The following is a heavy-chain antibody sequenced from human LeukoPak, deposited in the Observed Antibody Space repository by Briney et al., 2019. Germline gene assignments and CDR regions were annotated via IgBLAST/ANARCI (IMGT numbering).Heavy chain of an antibody. J-gene: IGHJ4*02. CDR3: ATRGRWLQFDY. CDR2: MNPNSGNT. Sequence: QATXXGLXWMGWMNPNSGNTAYPQKFQATVTITRNTSISPPYMELSSLRSEDTAVYYCATRGRWLQFDYWGQGTLVTVSS. V-gene: IGHV1-8*01. D-gene: IGHD5-24*01.